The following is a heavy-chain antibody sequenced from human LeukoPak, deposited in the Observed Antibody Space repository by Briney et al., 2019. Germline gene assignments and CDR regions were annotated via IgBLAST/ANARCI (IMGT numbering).Heavy chain of an antibody. J-gene: IGHJ4*02. V-gene: IGHV3-23*01. Sequence: PGGSLRLSCAASGFTFSSYAMSWVRKAPGKGLEWVSAISGSGGSTYYADSVKGRFTISRDNSKNTLYLQMNSLRAEDTAVYYCAIETNYGDPVEVDYWGQGTLVTVSS. CDR1: GFTFSSYA. D-gene: IGHD4-17*01. CDR3: AIETNYGDPVEVDY. CDR2: ISGSGGST.